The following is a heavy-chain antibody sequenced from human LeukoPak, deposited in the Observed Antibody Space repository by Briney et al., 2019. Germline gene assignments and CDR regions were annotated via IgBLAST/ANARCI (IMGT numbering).Heavy chain of an antibody. Sequence: SVKVSCKASGGTFSSYAISWVRQAPGQGLEWMGGIIPIFGTANYAQKFQGRVTITADKSTSTAYMELSSLRSEDTAVYYCARGLAPRYYYGSGSYYNWFDPWGQGTPVTVSS. V-gene: IGHV1-69*06. J-gene: IGHJ5*02. CDR1: GGTFSSYA. CDR3: ARGLAPRYYYGSGSYYNWFDP. D-gene: IGHD3-10*01. CDR2: IIPIFGTA.